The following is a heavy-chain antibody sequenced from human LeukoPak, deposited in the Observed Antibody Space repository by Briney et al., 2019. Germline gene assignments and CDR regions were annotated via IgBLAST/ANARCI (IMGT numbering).Heavy chain of an antibody. CDR3: ARGGGYASPIGY. CDR2: IYHSGST. D-gene: IGHD5-12*01. Sequence: PSETPSLTCTLSGGSVSTYYWSWLRQPPGKGLEWIGYIYHSGSTNYNPSLKSRVTISVDTSKNQFSLKLSSVTAADTAVYYCARGGGYASPIGYWGQGALVTVSS. J-gene: IGHJ4*02. CDR1: GGSVSTYY. V-gene: IGHV4-59*02.